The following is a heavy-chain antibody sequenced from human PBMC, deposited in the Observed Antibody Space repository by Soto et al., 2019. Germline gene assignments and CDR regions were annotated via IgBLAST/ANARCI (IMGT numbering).Heavy chain of an antibody. CDR3: ARGVREYSSSWYEGGYYYYGMDV. CDR1: GGSISSGDYY. Sequence: SETLSLTCPVSGGSISSGDYYWSWIRQPPGKGLEWVVEINHSGSTNYNPSLKSRVTISVDTSKNQFSLKLSSVTAADTAVYYCARGVREYSSSWYEGGYYYYGMDVWGQGTTVTVSS. CDR2: INHSGST. D-gene: IGHD6-13*01. V-gene: IGHV4-61*08. J-gene: IGHJ6*02.